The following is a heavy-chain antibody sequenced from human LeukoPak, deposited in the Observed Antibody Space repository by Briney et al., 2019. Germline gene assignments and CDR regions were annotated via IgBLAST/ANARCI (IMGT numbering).Heavy chain of an antibody. D-gene: IGHD3-10*02. J-gene: IGHJ6*04. CDR1: GFTVSSNY. Sequence: GGSLRLSCAASGFTVSSNYMSWVRQAPGKGLEWVSVIYSGGSTYYADSVKGRFTISRDNSKNSLYLQMNSLRAEDTAVYYCAELGITMIGGVWGKGTTATISS. CDR2: IYSGGST. CDR3: AELGITMIGGV. V-gene: IGHV3-66*01.